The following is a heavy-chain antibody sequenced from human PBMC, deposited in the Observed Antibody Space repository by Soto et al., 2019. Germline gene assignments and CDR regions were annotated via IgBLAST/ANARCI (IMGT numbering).Heavy chain of an antibody. Sequence: ASVKVSCKASGYTFTAFYMNWVRQAPGQGLEWMGWVNPNTGVTKYAQKFQGRVTMTRDTSINTAYMELSGLTSDDTAVYYCTTLRLDPWGQGTLLTVSS. CDR2: VNPNTGVT. J-gene: IGHJ5*02. V-gene: IGHV1-2*02. CDR1: GYTFTAFY. CDR3: TTLRLDP. D-gene: IGHD3-9*01.